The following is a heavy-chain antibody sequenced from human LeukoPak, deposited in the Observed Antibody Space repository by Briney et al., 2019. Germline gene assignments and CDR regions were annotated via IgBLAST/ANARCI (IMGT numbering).Heavy chain of an antibody. J-gene: IGHJ4*02. CDR2: LYSGGCK. CDR3: ASLGHYGSFDY. Sequence: GGSLRLSCAASGFTDSNNYMSWLRPAPGKGLAWVSVLYSGGCKYYADSVQGRFTISRDNSKTTLYLQRSSLRAVDTAVYYCASLGHYGSFDYWGQGTLVTVSS. D-gene: IGHD4-17*01. V-gene: IGHV3-66*02. CDR1: GFTDSNNY.